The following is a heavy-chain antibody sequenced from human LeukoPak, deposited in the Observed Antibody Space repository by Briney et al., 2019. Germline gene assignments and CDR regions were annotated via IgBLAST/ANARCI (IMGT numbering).Heavy chain of an antibody. D-gene: IGHD4-17*01. J-gene: IGHJ4*02. CDR3: ASRPPDYGDLFDY. Sequence: GGSLRLSCAAAGFTFSSHWMHWVRQAPGKGLVWVSRIHSDGSSTSHADSVKGRFTISRDNAKNTLFLQMNNLSAEDTAVYYCASRPPDYGDLFDYWGQGTLVTVSS. CDR2: IHSDGSST. CDR1: GFTFSSHW. V-gene: IGHV3-74*01.